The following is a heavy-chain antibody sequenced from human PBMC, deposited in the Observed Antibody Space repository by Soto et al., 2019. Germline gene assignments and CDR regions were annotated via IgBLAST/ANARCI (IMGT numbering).Heavy chain of an antibody. J-gene: IGHJ4*02. CDR2: IYYSGST. CDR3: ARGQVVAAQH. D-gene: IGHD2-15*01. Sequence: SETLSLTCTVSGGSISSYYWSWIRQPPGKGLEWIGYIYYSGSTNYNPSLKSRVTISVDRSKSQFSLKLSSVTAADTAVYYCARGQVVAAQHWGQGTLVTVSS. V-gene: IGHV4-59*12. CDR1: GGSISSYY.